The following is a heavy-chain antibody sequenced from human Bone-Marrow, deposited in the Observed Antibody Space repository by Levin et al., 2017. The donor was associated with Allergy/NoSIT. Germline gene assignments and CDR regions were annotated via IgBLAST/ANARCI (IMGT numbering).Heavy chain of an antibody. V-gene: IGHV3-30*18. CDR3: AKDGGQLVFDY. Sequence: PGGSLRLSCAASGFTFSSYGMHWVRQAPGKGLEWVAVISYDGSNKYYADSVKGRFTISRDNSKNTLYLQMNSLRAEDTAVYYCAKDGGQLVFDYWGQGTLVTVSS. CDR2: ISYDGSNK. CDR1: GFTFSSYG. J-gene: IGHJ4*02. D-gene: IGHD6-13*01.